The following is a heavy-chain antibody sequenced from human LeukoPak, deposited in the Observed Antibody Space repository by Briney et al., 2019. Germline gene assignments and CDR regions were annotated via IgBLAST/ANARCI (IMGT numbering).Heavy chain of an antibody. J-gene: IGHJ4*02. CDR1: GFTFSSYG. V-gene: IGHV3-30*18. CDR3: AKGSEYSSGWYYFDY. CDR2: ISYDGSNK. D-gene: IGHD6-19*01. Sequence: GGSLRLSCAASGFTFSSYGMHWVRQAPGKGLEWVAVISYDGSNKYYADSVKGRFTISRDNSKNTLYLQMNSLRAEDTAVYYCAKGSEYSSGWYYFDYWGQGTLVTVSS.